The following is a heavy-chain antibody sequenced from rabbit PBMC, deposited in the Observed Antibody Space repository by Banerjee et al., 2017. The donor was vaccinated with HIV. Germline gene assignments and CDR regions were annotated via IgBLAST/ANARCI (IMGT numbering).Heavy chain of an antibody. CDR2: IITSSGST. CDR1: GFDLSSNYF. D-gene: IGHD6-1*01. J-gene: IGHJ4*01. Sequence: QEQLEESGGGLVKPEGSLSLTCKASGFDLSSNYFMCWVCQAPGKGLEVVACIITSSGSTWYASWVNGRFTISKSTSLNTVDLKMTSLTAADTATYFCAINTPHYVGYGGYGYAALNLWRPGTLVTVS. V-gene: IGHV1S43*01. CDR3: AINTPHYVGYGGYGYAALNL.